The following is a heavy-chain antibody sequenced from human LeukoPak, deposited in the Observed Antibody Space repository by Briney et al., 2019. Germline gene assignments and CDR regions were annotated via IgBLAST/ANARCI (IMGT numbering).Heavy chain of an antibody. CDR1: GYTFTSYA. V-gene: IGHV7-4-1*02. CDR3: ARVESELEWLLWGIDY. D-gene: IGHD3-3*01. J-gene: IGHJ4*02. CDR2: INTNTGNP. Sequence: GASVKVSCKASGYTFTSYAMNWVRQAPGQGLEWMGWINTNTGNPTYAQGFTGRFVFSLDTSVSTAYLQISSLKAEDTAVYYCARVESELEWLLWGIDYWGQGTLVTVSS.